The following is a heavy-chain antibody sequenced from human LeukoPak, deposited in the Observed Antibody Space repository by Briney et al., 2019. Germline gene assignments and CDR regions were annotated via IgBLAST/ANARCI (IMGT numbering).Heavy chain of an antibody. V-gene: IGHV3-30*04. CDR3: ARHSSRWYDGGINWFDP. CDR1: GFTFSNYA. CDR2: VSHDGNAK. D-gene: IGHD6-19*01. J-gene: IGHJ5*02. Sequence: GRSLRLSCAASGFTFSNYAMHWVRQAPDKGLEWMAIVSHDGNAKYYVDSVKGRFTISRDNSKNTLYLQMNSLRAEDTAVYYCARHSSRWYDGGINWFDPWGQGTLVTVSS.